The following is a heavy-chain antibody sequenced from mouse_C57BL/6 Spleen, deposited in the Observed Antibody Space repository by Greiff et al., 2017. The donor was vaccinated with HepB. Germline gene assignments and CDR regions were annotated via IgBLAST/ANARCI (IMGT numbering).Heavy chain of an antibody. CDR2: IDPSDSET. CDR3: ARGGLTGAMDY. Sequence: VQLQQPGAELVRPGSSVKLSCKASGYTFTSYWMHWVKQRPIQGLEWIGNIDPSDSETHYNQKFKDKATLTVDKSSSTAYMQLSSLTSEDSAVYYCARGGLTGAMDYWGQGTSVTVSS. V-gene: IGHV1-52*01. J-gene: IGHJ4*01. CDR1: GYTFTSYW.